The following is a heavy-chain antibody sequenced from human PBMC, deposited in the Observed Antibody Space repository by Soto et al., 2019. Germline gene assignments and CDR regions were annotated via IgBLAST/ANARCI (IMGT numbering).Heavy chain of an antibody. CDR1: GGSISSSSYY. V-gene: IGHV4-39*01. Sequence: SETLSLTCTVSGGSISSSSYYWGWIRQPPGKGLEWIGSIYHSGSTYYNPSLKSRVTISVDTSKNQFSLKLSSVTAADTAVYYCASPKIAFYNWFDPWGQGTLVTVSS. CDR3: ASPKIAFYNWFDP. CDR2: IYHSGST. J-gene: IGHJ5*02. D-gene: IGHD3-3*02.